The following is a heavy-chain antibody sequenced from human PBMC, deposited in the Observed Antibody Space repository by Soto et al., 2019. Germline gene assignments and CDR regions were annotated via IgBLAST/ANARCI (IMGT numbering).Heavy chain of an antibody. J-gene: IGHJ3*01. D-gene: IGHD3-22*01. V-gene: IGHV4-31*03. CDR3: ARSPPMYYYDSSGYAFYF. Sequence: PSETLSLTCTVSGDSISSGGYYWSWFRQHPGKGLEWIGYIYYSGSTYYNPSLQSRLTISVDTSKNQFSLKLSSVTAADTAVYYCARSPPMYYYDSSGYAFYFWGQGTIVTVSS. CDR2: IYYSGST. CDR1: GDSISSGGYY.